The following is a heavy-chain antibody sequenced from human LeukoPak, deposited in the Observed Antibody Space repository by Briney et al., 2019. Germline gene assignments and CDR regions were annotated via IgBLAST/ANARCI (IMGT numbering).Heavy chain of an antibody. J-gene: IGHJ3*02. Sequence: SETLSLTCTVSGYSISSGYYWGWNRQPPGKGLEWIGSIYHSGSTYYNPSLKSRVTISVDTSKNQFSLKLSSVTAADTAVYYCARVGQIVPRYCSSTSCYGGDAFDIWGQGTMVTVSS. D-gene: IGHD2-2*01. CDR3: ARVGQIVPRYCSSTSCYGGDAFDI. CDR2: IYHSGST. CDR1: GYSISSGYY. V-gene: IGHV4-38-2*02.